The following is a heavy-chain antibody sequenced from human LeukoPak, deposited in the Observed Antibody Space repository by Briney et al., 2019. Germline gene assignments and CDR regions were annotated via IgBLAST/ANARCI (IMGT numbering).Heavy chain of an antibody. D-gene: IGHD5-18*01. CDR1: GFSFINAW. CDR2: IKSKGDGGTT. V-gene: IGHV3-15*01. CDR3: TTGVDTAMARDY. Sequence: GGSLRLSCAAPGFSFINAWMTWVRQAPGKGLEWVSRIKSKGDGGTTDYAAPVKGRFTISRDDSKNTLYLQMNSLKTEDTAVYYCTTGVDTAMARDYWGQGTLVTVSS. J-gene: IGHJ4*02.